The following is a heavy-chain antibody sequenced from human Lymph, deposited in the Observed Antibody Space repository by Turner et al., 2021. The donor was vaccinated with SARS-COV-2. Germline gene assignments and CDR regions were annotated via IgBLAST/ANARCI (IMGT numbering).Heavy chain of an antibody. Sequence: QVQLVESGGGVVQPGRSLSLSCAASGFTFSSYAMHWVRQAPGKGLEWVALISYEGSNKYYADSVKGRFTISRDNSKNTLYLQMNSLRAEDTAVYYCARDVGAALDYWGQGTLVTVSS. CDR2: ISYEGSNK. V-gene: IGHV3-30-3*01. J-gene: IGHJ4*02. CDR1: GFTFSSYA. D-gene: IGHD6-25*01. CDR3: ARDVGAALDY.